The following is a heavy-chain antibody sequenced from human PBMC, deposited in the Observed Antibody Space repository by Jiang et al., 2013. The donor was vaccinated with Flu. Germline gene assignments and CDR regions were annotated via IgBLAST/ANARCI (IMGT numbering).Heavy chain of an antibody. CDR1: GGSISISDYY. D-gene: IGHD4-17*01. Sequence: GSGLVKPSETLSLTCSVSGGSISISDYYWGWIRQPPGKGLEWIGSIYYTGFTYYNPSLESRLTISVDTSKNQFSLKLNSVTAADTAVYYCARVDGDYENPFDYWGQGPWSPSPQ. CDR3: ARVDGDYENPFDY. J-gene: IGHJ4*02. V-gene: IGHV4-39*01. CDR2: IYYTGFT.